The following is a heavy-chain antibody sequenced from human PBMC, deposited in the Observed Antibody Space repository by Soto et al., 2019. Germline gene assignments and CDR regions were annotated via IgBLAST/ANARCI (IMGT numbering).Heavy chain of an antibody. J-gene: IGHJ6*02. Sequence: QVQLQQWGAGLLKPSETLSLTCAVYGGSFSGYYWSWIRQPPGKGLEWIGEINHSGSTNYNPSLNSRVTISVDTSKNQFSLNLSSVTAADTAVYYCAGGRGRQQLVMSYYYGMDVWGQGTTVTVSS. CDR1: GGSFSGYY. CDR3: AGGRGRQQLVMSYYYGMDV. CDR2: INHSGST. V-gene: IGHV4-34*01. D-gene: IGHD6-13*01.